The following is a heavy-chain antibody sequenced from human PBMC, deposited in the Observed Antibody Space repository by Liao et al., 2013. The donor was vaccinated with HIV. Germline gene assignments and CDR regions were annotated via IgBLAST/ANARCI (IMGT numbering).Heavy chain of an antibody. CDR1: GGSISSFQ. V-gene: IGHV4-4*07. CDR3: ATTRVSSVRITNSQNAFEI. D-gene: IGHD6-6*01. J-gene: IGHJ3*02. Sequence: QVQLQESGPGLVKPSETLPLTCTVSGGSISSFQWNWIRQPAGKGLEWIGRIYTSGSTNYNPSLKSRVTMSVDPSKNELSLKLDSVSAADTAVYYCATTRVSSVRITNSQNAFEIWGQGTMVTVSS. CDR2: IYTSGST.